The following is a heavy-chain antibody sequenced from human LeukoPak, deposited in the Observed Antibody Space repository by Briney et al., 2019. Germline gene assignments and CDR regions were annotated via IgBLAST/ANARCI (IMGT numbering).Heavy chain of an antibody. Sequence: SGTLSLTCAVSGDSIISNKWCSWVRQPPGKGLEWIGEMYHSGRTNYNPSLKSRVTISIDTSKNHFSLKLSSVTAADTAVYYCARNRDGYNSFDYWGQGTLVTVSS. CDR1: GDSIISNKW. D-gene: IGHD5-24*01. V-gene: IGHV4-4*02. J-gene: IGHJ4*02. CDR3: ARNRDGYNSFDY. CDR2: MYHSGRT.